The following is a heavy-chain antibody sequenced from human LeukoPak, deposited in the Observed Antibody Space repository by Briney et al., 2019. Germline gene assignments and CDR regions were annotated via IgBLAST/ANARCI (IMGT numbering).Heavy chain of an antibody. Sequence: ASVKVSCKVVAYDFTGYHIHWVRQAPGQGLEWMGRINPNSGGTNYAQKFQGRVTMTRDTSISTAYMELSRLRSDDTAVYYCARATTQYYFDYWGQGTLVTVSS. D-gene: IGHD4-11*01. V-gene: IGHV1-2*06. J-gene: IGHJ4*02. CDR3: ARATTQYYFDY. CDR1: AYDFTGYH. CDR2: INPNSGGT.